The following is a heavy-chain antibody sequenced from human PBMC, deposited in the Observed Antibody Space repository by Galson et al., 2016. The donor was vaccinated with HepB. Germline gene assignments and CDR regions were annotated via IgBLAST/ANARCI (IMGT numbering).Heavy chain of an antibody. J-gene: IGHJ4*02. CDR2: IIPSFVTP. Sequence: SGGIFSSYALSWVRQAPGQGLEWMGGIIPSFVTPTYAQRFQGRVTITADESTSTVSMELSSPKSEDTAVYYCARDLGYSDDLGDSWGQGTLVTVSS. D-gene: IGHD5-12*01. CDR3: ARDLGYSDDLGDS. V-gene: IGHV1-69*01. CDR1: GGIFSSYA.